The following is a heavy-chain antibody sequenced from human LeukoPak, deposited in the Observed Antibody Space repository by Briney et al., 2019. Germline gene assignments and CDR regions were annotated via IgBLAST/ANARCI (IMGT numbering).Heavy chain of an antibody. CDR2: ISSSSSYI. D-gene: IGHD2-15*01. V-gene: IGHV3-21*01. CDR1: GFTFSSYS. J-gene: IGHJ4*02. Sequence: SGGSLRLSCAASGFTFSSYSMNWVRRAPGKGLEWVSSISSSSSYIYYADSVKGRFTISRDNAKNSLYLQMNSLRAEDTAVYYCARVGLGYCSGGSCYSLDYWGQGTLVTVSS. CDR3: ARVGLGYCSGGSCYSLDY.